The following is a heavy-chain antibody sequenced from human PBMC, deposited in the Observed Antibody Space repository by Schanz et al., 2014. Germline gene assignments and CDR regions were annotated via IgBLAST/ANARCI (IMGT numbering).Heavy chain of an antibody. J-gene: IGHJ4*02. V-gene: IGHV3-33*01. CDR3: AREDCSATSCYLRY. Sequence: QVQLVESGGGVVQPGRSLRLSCAASGFTFSSYGMHWVRQAPGKGLEWVAIIWYDGSNKYYADSVKGRFTISRDNSNNTVYLQMNTLRAEDTAVYYCAREDCSATSCYLRYWGQGTLVTVSS. CDR1: GFTFSSYG. D-gene: IGHD2-15*01. CDR2: IWYDGSNK.